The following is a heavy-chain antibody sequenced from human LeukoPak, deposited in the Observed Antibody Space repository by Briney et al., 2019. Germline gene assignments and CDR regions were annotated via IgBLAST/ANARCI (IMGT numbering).Heavy chain of an antibody. D-gene: IGHD3-3*01. V-gene: IGHV3-74*01. J-gene: IGHJ4*02. CDR3: ARTANDFWSGYQYYFDY. CDR2: INPDGSVT. Sequence: PGESLRLSCPMSGFTFRSHWMHWVRQAPGKGLEWVSRINPDGSVTYYADAVKGRFTISRDNAKQTLYLQMNSLRAEDTAVYYCARTANDFWSGYQYYFDYWGQGTLVTVSS. CDR1: GFTFRSHW.